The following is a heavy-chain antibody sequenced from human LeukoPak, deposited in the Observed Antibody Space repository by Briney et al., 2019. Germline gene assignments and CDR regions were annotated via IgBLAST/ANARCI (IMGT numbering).Heavy chain of an antibody. CDR2: ISYDGSNK. CDR3: AKDSNTAMEYYFDY. D-gene: IGHD5-18*01. J-gene: IGHJ4*02. Sequence: GGSLRLSCAASGFTFSSYGMHWVRQAPGKGLEWVAVISYDGSNKYYADSVKGRSTISRDNSKNTLYLQMNSLRAEDTAVYYCAKDSNTAMEYYFDYWGQGTLVTVSS. V-gene: IGHV3-30*18. CDR1: GFTFSSYG.